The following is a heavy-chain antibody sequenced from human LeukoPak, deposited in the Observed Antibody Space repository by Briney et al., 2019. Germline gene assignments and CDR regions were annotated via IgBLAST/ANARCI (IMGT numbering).Heavy chain of an antibody. Sequence: PSETLSLTRTVSGYSISSGYFWGWIRQPPGKGLEWIGSIYHSGSTYYNPSLKSRVTISVDTSKNQFSLKLSSVTAADTAVYYCAREAHLWTDSSGYNDYWGRGTLVTVSS. CDR1: GYSISSGYF. V-gene: IGHV4-38-2*02. CDR2: IYHSGST. D-gene: IGHD3-22*01. J-gene: IGHJ4*02. CDR3: AREAHLWTDSSGYNDY.